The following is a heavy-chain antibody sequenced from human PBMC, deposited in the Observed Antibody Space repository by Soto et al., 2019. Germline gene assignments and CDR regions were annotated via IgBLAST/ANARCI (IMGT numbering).Heavy chain of an antibody. Sequence: SETLSLTCTVSGGSISSFYWSWIRQPPGKGLEWIGYISHSGGTNYNPSLISRVTISVDTSKNQFSLKLSSVTAADTAVYYCARAGVANWFDPWGQGTLVTVSS. CDR1: GGSISSFY. J-gene: IGHJ5*02. CDR2: ISHSGGT. CDR3: ARAGVANWFDP. D-gene: IGHD2-21*01. V-gene: IGHV4-59*01.